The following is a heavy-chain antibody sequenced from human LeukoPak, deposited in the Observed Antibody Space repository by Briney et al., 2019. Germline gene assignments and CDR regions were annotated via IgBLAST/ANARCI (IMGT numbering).Heavy chain of an antibody. D-gene: IGHD6-6*01. CDR3: ANYLRPLPFDY. J-gene: IGHJ4*02. Sequence: GGSLRLSCAASGFTFTSYVMTWVRQAPEKGLEWVSAVTSGGSTFYSDSVKGGFTISRDNSKNTLYQQMNSLRAEDTAVYYCANYLRPLPFDYWGQGTLVTVSS. CDR2: VTSGGST. CDR1: GFTFTSYV. V-gene: IGHV3-23*01.